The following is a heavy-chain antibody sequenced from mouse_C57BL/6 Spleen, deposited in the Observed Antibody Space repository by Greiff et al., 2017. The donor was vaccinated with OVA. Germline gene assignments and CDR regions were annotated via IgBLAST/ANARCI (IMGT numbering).Heavy chain of an antibody. CDR2: INPNYGTT. J-gene: IGHJ3*01. CDR3: AREAWFAY. Sequence: VQLMQSGPELVKPGASVKISCTASGYSFSDYNMNWVRQSNGKSLEWIGAINPNYGTTSYNQKFKGKVTLTVDQSPSTAYMQDNSLTSDDSAVYYCAREAWFAYWGQGTLVTVSA. CDR1: GYSFSDYN. V-gene: IGHV1-39*01.